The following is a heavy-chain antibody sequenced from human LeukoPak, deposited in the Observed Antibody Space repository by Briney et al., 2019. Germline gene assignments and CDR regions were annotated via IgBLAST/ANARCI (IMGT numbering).Heavy chain of an antibody. D-gene: IGHD4-17*01. Sequence: SETLSLTCTVSGGSISSSSYYWGWIRQPPGKGLEWIGYIYYSGSTNYNPSLKSRVTISVDTSKNQFSLRLSSVTAADTAVYYCARDHYGDYYFDYWGQGTLVTVSS. CDR2: IYYSGST. CDR1: GGSISSSSYY. V-gene: IGHV4-61*01. CDR3: ARDHYGDYYFDY. J-gene: IGHJ4*02.